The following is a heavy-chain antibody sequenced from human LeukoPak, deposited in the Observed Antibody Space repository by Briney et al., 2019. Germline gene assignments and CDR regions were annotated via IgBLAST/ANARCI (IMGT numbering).Heavy chain of an antibody. V-gene: IGHV4-59*01. CDR3: ARGYCSGGSCYSGFYYYGMDV. CDR2: IYYSGST. J-gene: IGHJ6*02. Sequence: SETLSLTCTVSGGSISRYYWSWIRQPPGKGLEWIGYIYYSGSTNYNPSLKSRVTISVDTSKNQFSLKLSSVTAADTAVYYCARGYCSGGSCYSGFYYYGMDVWGQGTTVTVSS. CDR1: GGSISRYY. D-gene: IGHD2-15*01.